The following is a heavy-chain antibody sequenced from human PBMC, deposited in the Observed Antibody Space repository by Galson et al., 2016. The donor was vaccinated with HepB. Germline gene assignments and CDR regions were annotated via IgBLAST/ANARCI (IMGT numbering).Heavy chain of an antibody. Sequence: SVKVSCKAVGGSFDYFVINWVRQTPGQGLEWMGRIIPPLGITNYADKMKDRVTIVADKSTSTASMVLSGLSFDDTAVYFCAGRHSTTWKDGLDVWGRGTTVAVSS. CDR2: IIPPLGIT. J-gene: IGHJ6*04. CDR1: GGSFDYFV. D-gene: IGHD1-1*01. V-gene: IGHV1-69*04. CDR3: AGRHSTTWKDGLDV.